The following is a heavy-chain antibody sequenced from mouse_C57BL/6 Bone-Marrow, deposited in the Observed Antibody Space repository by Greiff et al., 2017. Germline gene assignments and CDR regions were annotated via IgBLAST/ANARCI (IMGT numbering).Heavy chain of an antibody. V-gene: IGHV1-81*01. D-gene: IGHD1-1*01. Sequence: QVQLQQSGAELARPGASVKLSCKASGYTFTSYGISWVKQRTGQGLEWIGEIYPRSGNTYYNEKFKGKATLTADKSSSTAYMELRSLTSEDSAVYFCARGLAYYGSSHWYFDVWGTGTTVTVAS. CDR2: IYPRSGNT. CDR1: GYTFTSYG. CDR3: ARGLAYYGSSHWYFDV. J-gene: IGHJ1*03.